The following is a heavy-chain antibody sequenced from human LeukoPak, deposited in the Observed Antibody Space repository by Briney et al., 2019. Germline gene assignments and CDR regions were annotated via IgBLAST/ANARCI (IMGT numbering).Heavy chain of an antibody. CDR3: ARDTQMTTVTNDYYYYMDV. V-gene: IGHV7-4-1*02. CDR1: GYTFTSYA. D-gene: IGHD4-17*01. J-gene: IGHJ6*03. CDR2: INTNTGNP. Sequence: GASVKVSCKASGYTFTSYAMNWVRQAPGQGLEWMGWINTNTGNPTYAQGFTGRFVFSLDTSVSTAYLQISSLKAEDTAVYYCARDTQMTTVTNDYYYYMDVWGKGTTVAVSS.